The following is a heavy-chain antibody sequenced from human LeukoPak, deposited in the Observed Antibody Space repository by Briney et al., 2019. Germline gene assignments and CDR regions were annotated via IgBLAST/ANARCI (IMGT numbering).Heavy chain of an antibody. V-gene: IGHV1-46*01. J-gene: IGHJ6*02. CDR2: INPSGGST. D-gene: IGHD3-22*01. CDR3: ARAPGVGPHYYEANYGMDV. Sequence: ASVKVSCKASGYTFTSYYMHWERQAPGQGLEWMGIINPSGGSTSYAQKFQGRVTMTRDTSTSTVYMELSSLRSEDTAVYYCARAPGVGPHYYEANYGMDVWGQGTTVTVSS. CDR1: GYTFTSYY.